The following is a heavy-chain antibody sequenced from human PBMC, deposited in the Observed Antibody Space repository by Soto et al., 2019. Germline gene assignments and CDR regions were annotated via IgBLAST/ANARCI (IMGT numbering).Heavy chain of an antibody. V-gene: IGHV3-33*01. Sequence: GGSLRVSCAASGFTFSSYGMHWVRQAPGKGLEWVAVIWYDGSNKYYADSVKGRFTISRDNSKNTLYLQMNSLRAEDTAVYYCARGVSSSVMGYYGMDVWGQGTTVTVSS. CDR2: IWYDGSNK. D-gene: IGHD6-6*01. J-gene: IGHJ6*02. CDR1: GFTFSSYG. CDR3: ARGVSSSVMGYYGMDV.